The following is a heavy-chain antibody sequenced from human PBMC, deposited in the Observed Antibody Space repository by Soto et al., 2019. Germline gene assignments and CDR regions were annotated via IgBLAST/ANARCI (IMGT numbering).Heavy chain of an antibody. CDR3: AGDMGPFYTHSSFDP. V-gene: IGHV3-30*14. D-gene: IGHD3-16*01. CDR2: ISYDGSNK. Sequence: QVQLVESGGGVVQPGKSLRLSCIASGFTFSNYAMHWVRQAPGKGLDWVAVISYDGSNKFYAGSVQGRFTISRDNSKKTLYGKKVRLGAERTGLEYRAGDMGPFYTHSSFDPWGQGTLVTVSS. CDR1: GFTFSNYA. J-gene: IGHJ5*02.